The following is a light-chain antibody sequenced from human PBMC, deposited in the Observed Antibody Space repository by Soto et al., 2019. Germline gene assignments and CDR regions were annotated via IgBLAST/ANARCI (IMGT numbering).Light chain of an antibody. CDR1: QSVRSNY. Sequence: EIVLKQSPDTLSLSPGERATLSCRASQSVRSNYLAWYQQKPGQAPRFLIYDASSRATGIPDRFSGSGSGTDFTLTISRLEPEDFAVYYCQQYGSTTLTLGGGTKVDIK. CDR2: DAS. J-gene: IGKJ4*01. CDR3: QQYGSTTLT. V-gene: IGKV3-20*01.